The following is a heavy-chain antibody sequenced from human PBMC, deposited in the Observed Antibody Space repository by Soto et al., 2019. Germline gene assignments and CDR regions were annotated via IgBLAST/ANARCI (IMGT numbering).Heavy chain of an antibody. D-gene: IGHD3-10*01. CDR3: ARAGFGARNWFDP. V-gene: IGHV5-10-1*01. Sequence: GESLKISCKGSGYSFTSYWISWVRQMPGEGLEWMGRIDPSDSYTNYSPSFQGHVTISADKSISTAYLQWSSLKASDTAMYYCARAGFGARNWFDPWGQGTLVTVSS. CDR1: GYSFTSYW. CDR2: IDPSDSYT. J-gene: IGHJ5*02.